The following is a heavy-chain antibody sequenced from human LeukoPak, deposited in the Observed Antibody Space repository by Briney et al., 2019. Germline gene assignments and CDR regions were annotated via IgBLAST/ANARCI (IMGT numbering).Heavy chain of an antibody. CDR1: GYTFTAYY. D-gene: IGHD3-10*01. CDR2: INPNSGGT. CDR3: ARVFGYLDAFDI. J-gene: IGHJ3*02. Sequence: ASVKVSCKASGYTFTAYYIHWVRQAPGQGLEWMGLINPNSGGTNYAQKFQGRVTMTRDTSISTAYMELSRLRSDDTAVYYCARVFGYLDAFDIWGQGTMVTVSS. V-gene: IGHV1-2*02.